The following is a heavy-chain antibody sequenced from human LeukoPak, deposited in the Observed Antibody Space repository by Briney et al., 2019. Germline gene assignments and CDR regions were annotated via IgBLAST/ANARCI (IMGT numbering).Heavy chain of an antibody. V-gene: IGHV4-4*07. J-gene: IGHJ6*03. Sequence: SETLSLTCIVSGDSISAYYWSWIRQPAGKGLEWIGRVYKSGTTSYNPSLKSRVTMSVDTSTNQFSLTLTSVTAADTAVYYCAREFSMARGVDFCYYMDVWGKGTTVTVSS. D-gene: IGHD3-10*01. CDR3: AREFSMARGVDFCYYMDV. CDR1: GDSISAYY. CDR2: VYKSGTT.